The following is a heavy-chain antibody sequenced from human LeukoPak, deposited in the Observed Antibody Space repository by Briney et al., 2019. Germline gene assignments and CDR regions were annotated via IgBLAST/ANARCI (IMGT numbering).Heavy chain of an antibody. D-gene: IGHD3-16*01. CDR2: IYYSGST. CDR3: ARGLSNSRRTLLGLDY. J-gene: IGHJ4*02. V-gene: IGHV4-39*07. Sequence: TSETLSLTCTVSGGSISSSSYYWGWIRQPPGKGLEWIGSIYYSGSTNYNPSLKSRVTISVDTSKNQFSLKLSSVTAADTAVYYCARGLSNSRRTLLGLDYWGQGTLVTVSS. CDR1: GGSISSSSYY.